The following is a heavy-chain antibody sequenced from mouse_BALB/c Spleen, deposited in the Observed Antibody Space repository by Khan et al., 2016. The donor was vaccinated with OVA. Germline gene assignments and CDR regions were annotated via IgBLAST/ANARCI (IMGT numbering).Heavy chain of an antibody. V-gene: IGHV3-2*02. CDR2: ISYSGST. CDR3: ARDGSRCNYAMDY. Sequence: EVQLRESGPGLVKPSQSLSLTCTVTGYSITSDYAWNWIRQFPGNKLEWMGYISYSGSTNYNPSLKSRISITRDTSKNQFFLQLNSVTTEDTATYYCARDGSRCNYAMDYWGQGTSVTVSS. D-gene: IGHD2-3*01. CDR1: GYSITSDYA. J-gene: IGHJ4*01.